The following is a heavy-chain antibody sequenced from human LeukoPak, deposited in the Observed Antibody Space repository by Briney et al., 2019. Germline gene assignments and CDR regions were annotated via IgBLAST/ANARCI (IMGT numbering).Heavy chain of an antibody. D-gene: IGHD1-26*01. V-gene: IGHV4-34*01. CDR1: GGSFSGYY. Sequence: SETLSLTCAVYGGSFSGYYWSWIRQPPGKGLEWIGEINHSGYTNYNPSLKSRVTISVDTSKNQFSLKLSSVTAADTAVYYCARWMVGDTFDYWGQGTLVTVSS. CDR3: ARWMVGDTFDY. CDR2: INHSGYT. J-gene: IGHJ4*02.